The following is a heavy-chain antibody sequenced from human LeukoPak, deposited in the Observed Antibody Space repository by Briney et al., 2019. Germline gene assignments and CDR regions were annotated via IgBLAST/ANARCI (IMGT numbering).Heavy chain of an antibody. D-gene: IGHD5-24*01. CDR3: VKDDGWVQYAN. J-gene: IGHJ4*02. CDR2: ISGSGGST. CDR1: GFTFSSYG. V-gene: IGHV3-23*01. Sequence: GGSLRLSCAASGFTFSSYGMSWVRQAPGKGLEWVSAISGSGGSTYYADSVKGRFTISRDNSKNTVYLQMSSLSAEDAAVYYCVKDDGWVQYANWGQGTLVTVSS.